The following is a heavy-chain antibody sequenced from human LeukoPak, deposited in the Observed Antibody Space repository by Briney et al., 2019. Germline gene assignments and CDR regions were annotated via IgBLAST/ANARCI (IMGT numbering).Heavy chain of an antibody. CDR1: GFTFSSYG. V-gene: IGHV3-33*06. D-gene: IGHD3-9*01. J-gene: IGHJ4*02. CDR2: IWYDGSNK. CDR3: AKDFVRYNIQFDY. Sequence: PGGSLRLSCAASGFTFSSYGMHWVRQAPGKGLEWVAVIWYDGSNKYYADSVKGRFTISRDNSKNTLYLQMNSLRAEDTALYYCAKDFVRYNIQFDYLGQGGLVTVSS.